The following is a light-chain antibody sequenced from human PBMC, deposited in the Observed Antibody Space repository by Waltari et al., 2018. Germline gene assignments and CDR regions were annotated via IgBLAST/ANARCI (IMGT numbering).Light chain of an antibody. CDR2: GAS. J-gene: IGKJ2*01. CDR1: QSVSSSY. Sequence: EIVLTQSPGTLSLSPGERATLSCRASQSVSSSYLAWYQQKPGQAPRLLIYGASSRATGIPDRFSGSGSGTDFTLTISRLEPEDVAVYYCQHYDTSPPTYTFGQGTKLEIK. V-gene: IGKV3-20*01. CDR3: QHYDTSPPTYT.